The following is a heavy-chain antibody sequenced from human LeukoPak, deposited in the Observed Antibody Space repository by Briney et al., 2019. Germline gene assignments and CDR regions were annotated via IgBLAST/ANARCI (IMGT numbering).Heavy chain of an antibody. CDR2: ISSSSSYI. CDR1: GFTFSSYS. D-gene: IGHD6-6*01. J-gene: IGHJ5*02. Sequence: GGSLRLSCAASGFTFSSYSMNWVRQAPGKGLEWVSSISSSSSYIYYADSVKGRFTISRDNAKNSLYLQMNSLRAEDTAVYYCARVSSRHIAARQNWFDPWGQGTLVTVSS. V-gene: IGHV3-21*01. CDR3: ARVSSRHIAARQNWFDP.